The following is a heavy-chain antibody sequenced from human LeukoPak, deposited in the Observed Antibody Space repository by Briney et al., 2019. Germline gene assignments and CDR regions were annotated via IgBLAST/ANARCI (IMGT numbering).Heavy chain of an antibody. CDR3: ARDQPVVTPLGY. J-gene: IGHJ4*02. CDR1: GLTFSGHW. Sequence: PGGSLRLSCAASGLTFSGHWMHWVRQAPGKGLVWVSRITNDGSSTTYADSVKGRFTISRDNSKNTLYLQMNSLRAEDTAVYYCARDQPVVTPLGYWGQGTLVTVSS. D-gene: IGHD4-23*01. CDR2: ITNDGSST. V-gene: IGHV3-74*01.